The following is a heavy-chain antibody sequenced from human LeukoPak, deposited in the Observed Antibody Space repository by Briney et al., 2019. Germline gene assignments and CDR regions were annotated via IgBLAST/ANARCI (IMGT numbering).Heavy chain of an antibody. CDR3: ARDQDYYYGMDV. CDR2: IIPIFGTA. Sequence: SVKVSCKASGGTFSSYAISWVRQAPGQGLEWMGGIIPIFGTANYAQKFQGRVTITRDTSASTAYMELSSLRSEDTAVYYCARDQDYYYGMDVWGQGTTVTVSS. CDR1: GGTFSSYA. V-gene: IGHV1-69*05. J-gene: IGHJ6*02.